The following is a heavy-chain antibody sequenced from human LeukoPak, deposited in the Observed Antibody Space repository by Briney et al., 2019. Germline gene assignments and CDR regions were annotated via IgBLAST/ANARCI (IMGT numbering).Heavy chain of an antibody. D-gene: IGHD3-10*01. CDR3: AFSRLYYSDSGDYRYYYMDV. CDR1: GYTFTTYG. Sequence: ASVRVSCKSSGYTFTTYGISWVRQAPGQGLEWMGWISAYNGNTNYAQNFQGRLTMTTNTSTSTPFMELRSLRSDDTAVYFCAFSRLYYSDSGDYRYYYMDVWGKGTTVTISS. CDR2: ISAYNGNT. V-gene: IGHV1-18*01. J-gene: IGHJ6*03.